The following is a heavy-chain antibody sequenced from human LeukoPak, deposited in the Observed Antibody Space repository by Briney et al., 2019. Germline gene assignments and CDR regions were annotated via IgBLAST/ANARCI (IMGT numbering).Heavy chain of an antibody. D-gene: IGHD5-18*01. V-gene: IGHV4-31*03. CDR3: ARESSGYSYGLYYYYMDV. CDR2: IYYSGST. CDR1: GGSISSGGYY. Sequence: SETLSLTCTVSGGSISSGGYYWRWIRQHPGKGLEWIGYIYYSGSTYYNPSLKSRVTISVDTSKNQFSLKLSSVTAADTAVYYCARESSGYSYGLYYYYMDVWGKGTTVTVSS. J-gene: IGHJ6*03.